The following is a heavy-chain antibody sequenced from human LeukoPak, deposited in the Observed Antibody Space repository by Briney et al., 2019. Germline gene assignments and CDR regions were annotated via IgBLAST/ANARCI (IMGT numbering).Heavy chain of an antibody. CDR2: VYTSGST. V-gene: IGHV4-4*07. CDR1: GGSISNYY. CDR3: ARDYSGYSYGDAFDI. D-gene: IGHD5-18*01. Sequence: NPSETLSLTCTVSGGSISNYYWSWIRQPAGKGLEWIGRVYTSGSTNYNPSLKSRVTMSVDTSKNQFSLKLSSVTAADTAVYYCARDYSGYSYGDAFDIWGQGTMVTVSS. J-gene: IGHJ3*02.